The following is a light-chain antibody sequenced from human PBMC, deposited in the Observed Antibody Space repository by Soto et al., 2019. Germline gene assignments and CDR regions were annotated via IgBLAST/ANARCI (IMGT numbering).Light chain of an antibody. CDR3: QQSYSTPRT. J-gene: IGKJ1*01. V-gene: IGKV1-39*01. CDR1: QSVSTY. CDR2: DAS. Sequence: DIQITQSPSSLSASVGDTVTITCRASQSVSTYLNWYQQRPGKAPSLLIYDASTLQRGVPSRFSGSGSGTDFTLTISNLQSEDFATYYCQQSYSTPRTFGQGTKVEIK.